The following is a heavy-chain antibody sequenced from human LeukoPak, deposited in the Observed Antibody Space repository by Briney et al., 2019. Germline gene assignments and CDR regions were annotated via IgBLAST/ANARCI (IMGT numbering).Heavy chain of an antibody. J-gene: IGHJ4*02. CDR3: AKRVRYDSGSNYLDY. Sequence: GGSLRLSCAASGFTFDDYAMHWVRQAPGKGLEWVSGISWNSGSIGYADSVKGRFTISRDNSKNTLYLQMNSLRAEDTAVYYCAKRVRYDSGSNYLDYWGQGSLVTVSS. D-gene: IGHD3-10*01. V-gene: IGHV3-9*01. CDR1: GFTFDDYA. CDR2: ISWNSGSI.